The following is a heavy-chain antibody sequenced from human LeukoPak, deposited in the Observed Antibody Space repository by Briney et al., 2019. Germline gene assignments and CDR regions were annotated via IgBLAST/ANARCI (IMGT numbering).Heavy chain of an antibody. J-gene: IGHJ3*02. CDR3: ASRKRGYYDILTGYSADAFDI. CDR1: GGSISSGSYY. CDR2: IYTIGST. V-gene: IGHV4-61*02. D-gene: IGHD3-9*01. Sequence: SETLSLTCTVSGGSISSGSYYWSWIRQPAGKGLEWIGRIYTIGSTNYNPSLKSRVTISVDTSKNQFSLKLSSVTAADTAVYYCASRKRGYYDILTGYSADAFDIWGQGTMVTVSS.